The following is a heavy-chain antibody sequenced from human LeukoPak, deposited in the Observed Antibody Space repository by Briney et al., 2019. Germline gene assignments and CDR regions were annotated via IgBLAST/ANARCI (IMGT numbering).Heavy chain of an antibody. V-gene: IGHV1-2*02. Sequence: ASVNVSCKASGYTFTGYYMHWVRQAPGQGLEWMGWINPNSGGTNYAQKFQVRVTMTRDTSNSTAYMQLSSLRSEDTAIYYCARGGIFGVVPTYFYYSMDVWGKGTTVTVSS. CDR2: INPNSGGT. J-gene: IGHJ6*03. CDR1: GYTFTGYY. D-gene: IGHD3-3*01. CDR3: ARGGIFGVVPTYFYYSMDV.